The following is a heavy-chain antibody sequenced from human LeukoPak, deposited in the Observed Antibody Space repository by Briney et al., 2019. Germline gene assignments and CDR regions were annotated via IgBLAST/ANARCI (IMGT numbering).Heavy chain of an antibody. D-gene: IGHD5-18*01. Sequence: SETLSLTCTVSGGSISSYYWSWIRQPAGKGLEWIGRVYSSGSTDYNPSLKSRVSMSVDTSRNQFSLRLSSMTAADTAVYYCARGQKYTSGYTVTELGSRYFDYWGQGTLVTVSS. CDR1: GGSISSYY. J-gene: IGHJ4*02. CDR3: ARGQKYTSGYTVTELGSRYFDY. CDR2: VYSSGST. V-gene: IGHV4-4*07.